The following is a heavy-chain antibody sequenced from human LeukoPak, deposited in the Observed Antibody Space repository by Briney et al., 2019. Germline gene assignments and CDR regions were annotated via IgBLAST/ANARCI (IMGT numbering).Heavy chain of an antibody. CDR2: ISAYNGNT. CDR1: GYTFTRFG. D-gene: IGHD6-19*01. Sequence: GASVKVSCKASGYTFTRFGISWVRQAPGQGLEWMGWISAYNGNTNYAQKLQGRVTMTTDTSTSTAYMEPRSLRSDDTAVYYCARERGTQWLARNAAFDIWGQGTLVTVSS. J-gene: IGHJ3*02. CDR3: ARERGTQWLARNAAFDI. V-gene: IGHV1-18*01.